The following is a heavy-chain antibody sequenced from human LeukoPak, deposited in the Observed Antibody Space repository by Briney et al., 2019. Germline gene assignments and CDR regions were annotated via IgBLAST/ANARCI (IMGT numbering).Heavy chain of an antibody. D-gene: IGHD3-22*01. Sequence: GASVKVSCKAFGYSFTGYYMHWVRQAPGQGPEWMGWISPNNGGTNYAQKFQGRVNMTRDTSISTAYMELSRLRSDDTAVYYCARDLVGHYYDSSGYYGGMDYWGQGTLVTVSS. J-gene: IGHJ4*02. V-gene: IGHV1-2*02. CDR2: ISPNNGGT. CDR1: GYSFTGYY. CDR3: ARDLVGHYYDSSGYYGGMDY.